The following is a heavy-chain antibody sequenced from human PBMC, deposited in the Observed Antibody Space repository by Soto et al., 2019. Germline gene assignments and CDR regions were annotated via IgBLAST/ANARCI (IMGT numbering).Heavy chain of an antibody. CDR3: ASGRFNRCSGGSCYPSNFDY. D-gene: IGHD2-15*01. V-gene: IGHV1-46*03. J-gene: IGHJ4*02. Sequence: QVQLVQSGAEVKKPGASVKVSCKASGYTFTSYYMHWVRQAPGQGLEWMGIINPSGGSTSYAQKFQGRVTITRDTSTSTVYMELSSLRSEDTAVYYCASGRFNRCSGGSCYPSNFDYWGQGTLVTVSS. CDR2: INPSGGST. CDR1: GYTFTSYY.